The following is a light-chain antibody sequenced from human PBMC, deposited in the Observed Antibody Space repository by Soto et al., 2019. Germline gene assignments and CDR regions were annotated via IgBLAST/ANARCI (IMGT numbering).Light chain of an antibody. CDR1: SSDVGGYNY. CDR2: DVS. Sequence: QSVLTQPASVSGSPGQSITISCTVTSSDVGGYNYVSWYQQHPGKAPKLMIYDVSNRPSGVSNRFSGSKSANTASLTISGLQAEDEADYYCSSHTSSSTSYVFGTGTKVTVL. V-gene: IGLV2-14*01. CDR3: SSHTSSSTSYV. J-gene: IGLJ1*01.